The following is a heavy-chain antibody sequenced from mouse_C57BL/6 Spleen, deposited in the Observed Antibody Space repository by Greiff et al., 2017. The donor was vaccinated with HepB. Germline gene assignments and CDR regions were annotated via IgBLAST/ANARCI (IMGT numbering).Heavy chain of an antibody. V-gene: IGHV5-4*01. J-gene: IGHJ2*01. CDR1: GFTFSSYA. D-gene: IGHD4-1*01. CDR2: ISDGGSYT. Sequence: EVQRVESGGGLVKPGGSLKLSCAASGFTFSSYAMSWVRQTPEKRLEWVATISDGGSYTYYPDNVKGRFTISRDNAKNNLYLQMSHLKSEDTAMYYCARELTGTNHFDYWGQGNTLTVPS. CDR3: ARELTGTNHFDY.